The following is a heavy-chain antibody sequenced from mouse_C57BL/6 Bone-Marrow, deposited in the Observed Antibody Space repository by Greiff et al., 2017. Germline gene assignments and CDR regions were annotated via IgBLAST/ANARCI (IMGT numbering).Heavy chain of an antibody. D-gene: IGHD2-3*01. CDR3: ARAGYYDYFDY. CDR1: GFTFSDYG. V-gene: IGHV5-17*01. CDR2: ISSGSSTI. J-gene: IGHJ2*01. Sequence: EVMLVESGGGLVKPGGSLKLSCAASGFTFSDYGMHWVRQAPEQGLEWVAYISSGSSTIYYADTVKGRFTISRDNATNTVFLQMTSLRSADTAMYCCARAGYYDYFDYWGQGTTLTVSS.